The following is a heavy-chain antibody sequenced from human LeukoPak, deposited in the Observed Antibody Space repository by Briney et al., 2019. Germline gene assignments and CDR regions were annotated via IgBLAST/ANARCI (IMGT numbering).Heavy chain of an antibody. D-gene: IGHD6-19*01. CDR1: GYTFTSYA. CDR2: INTNTGNP. J-gene: IGHJ6*03. CDR3: AREGGIAVAGMKGGYYYYMDV. V-gene: IGHV7-4-1*02. Sequence: ASVKVSCKASGYTFTSYAMNWVRQAPGQGLEWMGWINTNTGNPTYAQGFTGRFVFSLDTSVSTAYLQISSLKAEDTAVYYCAREGGIAVAGMKGGYYYYMDVWGKGTTVTVSS.